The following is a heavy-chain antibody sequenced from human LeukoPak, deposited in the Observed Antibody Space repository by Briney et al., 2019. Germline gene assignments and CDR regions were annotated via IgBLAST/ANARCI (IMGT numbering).Heavy chain of an antibody. CDR1: GGSFSGYY. D-gene: IGHD5-18*01. CDR3: ARGRLQLWSGRGYFDY. Sequence: SETLSLTCAVYGGSFSGYYWSWIRQPPGKGLEWIGEINHSGSNNYNPSLKSRVTISVDTSKNQFSLKLSSVTAADTAVYYCARGRLQLWSGRGYFDYWGQGTLVTVSS. CDR2: INHSGSN. V-gene: IGHV4-34*01. J-gene: IGHJ4*02.